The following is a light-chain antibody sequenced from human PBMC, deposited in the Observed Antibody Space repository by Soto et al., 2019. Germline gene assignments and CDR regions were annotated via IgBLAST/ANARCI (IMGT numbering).Light chain of an antibody. J-gene: IGLJ3*02. Sequence: QAVVTQPASVSGSPGQSITISCTGTSSDVGGYNYVSWYQQHPGKAPKLMIYEVSNRPSGVSNRFSGSKSGNTASLTISGLQAEDEADYYCSSYTSSITWVFGGGTKVTVL. CDR3: SSYTSSITWV. CDR1: SSDVGGYNY. CDR2: EVS. V-gene: IGLV2-14*01.